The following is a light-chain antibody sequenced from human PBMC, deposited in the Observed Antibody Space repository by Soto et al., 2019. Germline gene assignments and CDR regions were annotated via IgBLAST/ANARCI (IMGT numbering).Light chain of an antibody. CDR1: QSISNF. V-gene: IGKV1-39*01. CDR3: QQSYTTPSA. J-gene: IGKJ2*01. Sequence: DIQMTQSPSSLSASVGDRVTITCRASQSISNFLNWYQQKPGKAPELLTYAASSLHSGVPSRFSGSGSGTSFTLTISSLQPEDFAAYSCQQSYTTPSAFGKGTKLEIK. CDR2: AAS.